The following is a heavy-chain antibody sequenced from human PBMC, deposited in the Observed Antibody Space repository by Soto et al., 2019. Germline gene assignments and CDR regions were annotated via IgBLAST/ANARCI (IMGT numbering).Heavy chain of an antibody. Sequence: EVQLVESGGGLVKPGGSLRLSCAASGFAFSNAWMNWVRQAPGKGLEWVGRIKSKTDGGTTDYAAPVKGRFTISRDDSKNTLYLQMNSLKTEDTAVYYCTIQNARGVPDYWGQGTLVTVSS. CDR2: IKSKTDGGTT. CDR1: GFAFSNAW. V-gene: IGHV3-15*07. J-gene: IGHJ4*02. CDR3: TIQNARGVPDY. D-gene: IGHD3-10*01.